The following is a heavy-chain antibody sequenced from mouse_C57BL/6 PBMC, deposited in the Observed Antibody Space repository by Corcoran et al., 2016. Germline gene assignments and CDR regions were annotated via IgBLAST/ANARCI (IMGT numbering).Heavy chain of an antibody. CDR1: GYTFTTYG. D-gene: IGHD2-1*01. Sequence: QIQLVQSGPELKKPGETVKISCKASGYTFTTYGMSWVKQAPGKGLKWMGWINTYSGVPTYADDFKGRFAFSLETSASTAYLQINNLKNEDTATYFCARDYGNYGYFDYWGQGTTLTVSS. J-gene: IGHJ2*01. CDR2: INTYSGVP. CDR3: ARDYGNYGYFDY. V-gene: IGHV9-3*01.